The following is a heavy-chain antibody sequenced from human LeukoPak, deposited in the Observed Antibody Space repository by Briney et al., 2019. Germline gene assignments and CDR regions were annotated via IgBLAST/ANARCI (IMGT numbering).Heavy chain of an antibody. CDR1: GGSFSGYY. V-gene: IGHV4-34*01. CDR3: ARGHFIAAAGGVGNY. J-gene: IGHJ4*02. CDR2: INHSGST. Sequence: SETLSLTCAVYGGSFSGYYWSWIRQPPGKGLEWIGEINHSGSTNYNPSLKSRVTISVDTSKNQFSLKLSSVTAADTAVYYCARGHFIAAAGGVGNYWGQGTLVTVLS. D-gene: IGHD6-13*01.